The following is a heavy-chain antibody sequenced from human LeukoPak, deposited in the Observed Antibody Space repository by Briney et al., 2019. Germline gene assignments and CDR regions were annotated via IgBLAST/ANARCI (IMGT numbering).Heavy chain of an antibody. J-gene: IGHJ6*03. D-gene: IGHD5-12*01. Sequence: ASVKVSCKASGYTFTGYYMHWVRQAPGQGLEWVGWINPNSGGTNYAPKFQGRVTMTRDTSVSRAYLELSRLESDDTAIYYCARAKWQFYMDVWGKGTTVSISS. CDR2: INPNSGGT. CDR1: GYTFTGYY. V-gene: IGHV1-2*02. CDR3: ARAKWQFYMDV.